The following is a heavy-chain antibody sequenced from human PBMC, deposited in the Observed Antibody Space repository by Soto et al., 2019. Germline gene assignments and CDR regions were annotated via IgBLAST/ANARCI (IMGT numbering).Heavy chain of an antibody. CDR2: VSGDGSST. CDR1: GFTFSSSW. CDR3: ARDIRYFDSRYYYYMDV. J-gene: IGHJ6*03. V-gene: IGHV3-74*01. Sequence: PGGSLRLSCAASGFTFSSSWMHWVRQAPGKGLVWVSRVSGDGSSTNYADSVKGRFTISRDNSKNTLYLQMNSLRAEDTAVYYCARDIRYFDSRYYYYMDVWGKGTTVTVSS. D-gene: IGHD3-9*01.